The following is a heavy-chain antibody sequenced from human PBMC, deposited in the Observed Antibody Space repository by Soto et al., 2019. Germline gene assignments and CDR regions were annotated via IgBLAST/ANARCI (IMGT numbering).Heavy chain of an antibody. CDR3: AWLPMPRGRCDF. Sequence: EVQLVESGGGLVQPGESLRLSCAASGFTFSSSWMHWVRQAPGKGLVWVSRINSDGSTTQYADSVTGRFTISRDNAKNTLFLEVNSLTIEDTALYFCAWLPMPRGRCDFWRHRTLVTVPS. D-gene: IGHD3-10*01. CDR2: INSDGSTT. CDR1: GFTFSSSW. J-gene: IGHJ4*01. V-gene: IGHV3-74*03.